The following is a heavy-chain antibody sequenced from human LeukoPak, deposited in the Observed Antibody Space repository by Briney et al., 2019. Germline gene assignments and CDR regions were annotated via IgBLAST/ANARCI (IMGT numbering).Heavy chain of an antibody. CDR2: IYYSGST. J-gene: IGHJ4*02. D-gene: IGHD1-26*01. CDR3: ARLMGPSGSYYY. V-gene: IGHV4-39*01. Sequence: SETLSLTCTVSGGSISSSSYYWGWIRRPPGKGLEWIGSIYYSGSTYYNPSLKSRVTISVDTSKSQFSLKLSSVTAADTAVYYCARLMGPSGSYYYWGQGTLVTVSS. CDR1: GGSISSSSYY.